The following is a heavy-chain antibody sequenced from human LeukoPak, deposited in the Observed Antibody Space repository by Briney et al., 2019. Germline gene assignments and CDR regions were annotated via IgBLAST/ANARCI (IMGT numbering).Heavy chain of an antibody. V-gene: IGHV4-39*07. J-gene: IGHJ4*02. CDR1: GGSISSGGFY. D-gene: IGHD4-11*01. CDR2: INHSGST. CDR3: AGDYRGSLDY. Sequence: SETLSLTCTVSGGSISSGGFYWSWLRPPPGKGLEWIGEINHSGSTNSNPSLKSRVTISVDTSKNQFSLKLSSVTAADTAVYYCAGDYRGSLDYWGQGTLVTVSS.